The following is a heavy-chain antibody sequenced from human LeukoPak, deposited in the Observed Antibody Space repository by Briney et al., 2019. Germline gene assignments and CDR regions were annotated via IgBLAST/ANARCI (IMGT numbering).Heavy chain of an antibody. J-gene: IGHJ6*03. CDR3: AKDGQQPTSGYYYYYMDV. Sequence: PGGSLRLSCAASGFTFDDYAMHWVRQAPGKGLEWVSLISWDGGSTYYADSVKGRFTISRDNSKNSLYLQMNSLRAEDTALHYCAKDGQQPTSGYYYYYMDVWGKGTTVTVSS. CDR2: ISWDGGST. CDR1: GFTFDDYA. V-gene: IGHV3-43D*04. D-gene: IGHD6-13*01.